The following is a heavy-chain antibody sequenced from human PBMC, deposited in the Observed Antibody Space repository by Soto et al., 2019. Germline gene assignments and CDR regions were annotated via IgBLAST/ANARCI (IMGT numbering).Heavy chain of an antibody. Sequence: PGGSLRLSCAASGFTFSSYAMSWVRQAPGKGLECVSAISGSGDSTYFADSVKGRFTISRDNSKNTVYLQMSSLRAEDTAVYYCARKLRWPPGWFDPWGQGTLVTVSS. CDR2: ISGSGDST. J-gene: IGHJ5*02. D-gene: IGHD5-12*01. V-gene: IGHV3-23*01. CDR1: GFTFSSYA. CDR3: ARKLRWPPGWFDP.